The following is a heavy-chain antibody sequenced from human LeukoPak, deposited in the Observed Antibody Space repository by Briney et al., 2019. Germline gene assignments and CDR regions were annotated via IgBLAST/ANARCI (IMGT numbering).Heavy chain of an antibody. J-gene: IGHJ4*02. D-gene: IGHD4-11*01. CDR2: ISGSAGST. CDR1: GFTFSAYA. CDR3: ARDAGTTALSRITY. Sequence: GGSLRLSCAASGFTFSAYAMTWVRQAPGKGLEWVSVISGSAGSTYYADSVRGRFTISRDNSKNTLDLQMNSLRAEDTAVYYCARDAGTTALSRITYWGQGTLVTVSS. V-gene: IGHV3-23*01.